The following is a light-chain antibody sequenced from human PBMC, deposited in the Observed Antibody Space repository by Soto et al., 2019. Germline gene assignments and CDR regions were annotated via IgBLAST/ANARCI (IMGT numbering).Light chain of an antibody. CDR2: GAS. CDR3: QQRSNWPPWT. J-gene: IGKJ1*01. CDR1: QSVSKNY. Sequence: ELVFTLSPGTLSLSALERSTLSAGASQSVSKNYLAWYQQKPGQAPRLLIYGASNRATGIPARFSGSGSGTEFTLTISSLQSEDFAVYYCQQRSNWPPWTFGQGTKVDIK. V-gene: IGKV3D-20*02.